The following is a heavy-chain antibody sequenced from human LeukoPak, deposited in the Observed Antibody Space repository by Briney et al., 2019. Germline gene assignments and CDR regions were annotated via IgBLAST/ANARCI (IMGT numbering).Heavy chain of an antibody. CDR2: LSDSGGGST. Sequence: GGSLRLSCAASGFTFSTYAMSWVRQAPGKGLEWVSTLSDSGGGSTYYADSVKGRFTISRDNSKNTLILQMNSLRAEDTAVYYCAKAGYSSSWPFDYWGQGTLVTVSS. CDR3: AKAGYSSSWPFDY. CDR1: GFTFSTYA. V-gene: IGHV3-23*01. J-gene: IGHJ4*02. D-gene: IGHD6-13*01.